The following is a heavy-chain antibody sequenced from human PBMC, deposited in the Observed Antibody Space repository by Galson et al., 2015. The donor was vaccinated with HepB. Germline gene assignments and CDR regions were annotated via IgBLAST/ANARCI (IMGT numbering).Heavy chain of an antibody. CDR3: AKVSGSYLLEY. J-gene: IGHJ4*02. D-gene: IGHD1-26*01. V-gene: IGHV3-30*04. CDR2: ISYDGSNK. CDR1: GFTFSSYA. Sequence: SLRLSCAASGFTFSSYAMHWVRQAPGKGLEWVAVISYDGSNKYYADSVKGRFTISRDNSKNTVYLQMNSLRAEDTAVYYCAKVSGSYLLEYWGQGTLVTVSS.